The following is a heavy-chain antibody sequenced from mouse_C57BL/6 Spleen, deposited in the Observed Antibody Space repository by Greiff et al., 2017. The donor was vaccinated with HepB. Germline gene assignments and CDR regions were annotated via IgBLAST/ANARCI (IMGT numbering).Heavy chain of an antibody. D-gene: IGHD3-2*02. V-gene: IGHV1-82*01. CDR2: IYPGDGDT. CDR1: GYAFSSSW. CDR3: ARDGLGSSGYVDY. J-gene: IGHJ2*01. Sequence: QVQLQQSGPELVKPGASVKISCKASGYAFSSSWMNWVKQRPGKGLEWIGRIYPGDGDTNYNGKFKGKATLTADKSSSTAYMQLSSLTYEDSAVYFCARDGLGSSGYVDYWGQGTTLTVSS.